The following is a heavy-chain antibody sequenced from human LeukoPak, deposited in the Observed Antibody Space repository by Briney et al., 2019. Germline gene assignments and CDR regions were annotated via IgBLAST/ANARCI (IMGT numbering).Heavy chain of an antibody. J-gene: IGHJ4*02. CDR1: GFTFSSYS. V-gene: IGHV3-21*01. Sequence: GGSLRLSCAASGFTFSSYSMNWVRQAPGKGLEWVSSISSSSSYIYYADSVKGRFTISRDNAKNSLYLQMNSLRAEDTAVYYCAKDGTYDSSGYSLDYWGQGTLVTVSS. CDR3: AKDGTYDSSGYSLDY. D-gene: IGHD3-22*01. CDR2: ISSSSSYI.